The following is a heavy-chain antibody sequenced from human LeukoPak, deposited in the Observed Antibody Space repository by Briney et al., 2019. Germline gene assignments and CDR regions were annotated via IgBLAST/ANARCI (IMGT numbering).Heavy chain of an antibody. Sequence: GGSLRLSCAASGFTVSTHYMRWVRQAPGKGLEWVSFADSVKGRFTISRDNAKNTLDLQMNSLRAEDTAVYYCAREVSGSSHFNDWGQGTLVTVSS. D-gene: IGHD1-26*01. CDR3: AREVSGSSHFND. J-gene: IGHJ4*02. V-gene: IGHV3-66*01. CDR1: GFTVSTHY.